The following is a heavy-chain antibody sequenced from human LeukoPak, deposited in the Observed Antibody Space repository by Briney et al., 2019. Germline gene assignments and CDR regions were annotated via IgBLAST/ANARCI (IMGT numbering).Heavy chain of an antibody. CDR1: GGTFSSYA. Sequence: GASVKVSCKASGGTFSSYAISWVRQAPGQGLEWMGGIIPIFGTANYAQKFQGRVTITADKSTSTAYMELSSLRSEDTAVYYCARDLGESSWYPNAFDIWGQGTMVTVSS. D-gene: IGHD6-13*01. V-gene: IGHV1-69*06. CDR3: ARDLGESSWYPNAFDI. CDR2: IIPIFGTA. J-gene: IGHJ3*02.